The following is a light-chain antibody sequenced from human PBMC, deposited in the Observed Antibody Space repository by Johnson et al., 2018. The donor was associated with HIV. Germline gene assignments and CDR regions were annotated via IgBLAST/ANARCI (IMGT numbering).Light chain of an antibody. V-gene: IGLV1-51*01. CDR2: DNN. Sequence: QSVLTQPPSVSAAPGQKVTISCSGSSSNIGDNYVSWYQQLPGTAPKLLIYDNNKRPSGIPDRFSGSKSGTSATLGITGLQTGDEAEYYCGTWDSSLTSYVLRTGTKFT. CDR3: GTWDSSLTSYV. CDR1: SSNIGDNY. J-gene: IGLJ1*01.